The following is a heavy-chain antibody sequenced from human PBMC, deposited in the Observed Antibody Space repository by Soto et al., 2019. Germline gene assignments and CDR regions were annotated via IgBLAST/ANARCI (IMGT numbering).Heavy chain of an antibody. CDR2: IKEDGSDK. CDR1: GFTFSSYW. J-gene: IGHJ4*02. Sequence: GGSLRLSCAASGFTFSSYWMSWVRQAPGKGLEWVANIKEDGSDKFYVDSVKGRFTIPRDNAKNSLYLQMNSLRAEDTAVYYCARETREVTTKSHYFDCWGQGALVTVSS. V-gene: IGHV3-7*01. D-gene: IGHD4-17*01. CDR3: ARETREVTTKSHYFDC.